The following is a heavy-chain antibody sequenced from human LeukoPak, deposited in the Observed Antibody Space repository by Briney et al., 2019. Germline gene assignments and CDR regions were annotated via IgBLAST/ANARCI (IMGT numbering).Heavy chain of an antibody. CDR3: ARSTDLGARSDY. CDR1: GYTFTGYY. J-gene: IGHJ4*02. D-gene: IGHD3-16*01. V-gene: IGHV1-69*13. CDR2: IIPIFGTA. Sequence: VASVKVSCKASGYTFTGYYMHWVRQAPGQGLEWMGGIIPIFGTANYAQKFQGRVTITADESTSTAYMELSSLRSEDTAVYYCARSTDLGARSDYWGQGTLVTVSS.